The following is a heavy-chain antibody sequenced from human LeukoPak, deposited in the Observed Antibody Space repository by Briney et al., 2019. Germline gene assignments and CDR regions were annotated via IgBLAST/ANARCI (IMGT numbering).Heavy chain of an antibody. CDR3: ARGHRTVAAALPYNWFDP. CDR2: INHSGST. CDR1: GGSFSGYY. V-gene: IGHV4-34*01. D-gene: IGHD6-13*01. J-gene: IGHJ5*02. Sequence: TSSETLSLTCAVYGGSFSGYYWSWIRQPPGKGLEWIGEINHSGSTNYNPSLKSRVTISVDTSKNQFSLKLSSVTAADTAVYYCARGHRTVAAALPYNWFDPWGQGTLVTVSS.